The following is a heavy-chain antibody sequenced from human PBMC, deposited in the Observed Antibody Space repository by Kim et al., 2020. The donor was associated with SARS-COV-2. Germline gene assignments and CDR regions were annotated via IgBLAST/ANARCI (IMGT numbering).Heavy chain of an antibody. D-gene: IGHD6-13*01. J-gene: IGHJ4*02. CDR2: IYYSGST. Sequence: SETLSLTCTVSGGSISSYYWSWIRQPPGKGLEWIGYIYYSGSTHYNPSLKSRVTISVDTYKNQFSLKLSSVTAADTAVYYCARDRYSTIDYWGQGTLVTV. V-gene: IGHV4-59*01. CDR3: ARDRYSTIDY. CDR1: GGSISSYY.